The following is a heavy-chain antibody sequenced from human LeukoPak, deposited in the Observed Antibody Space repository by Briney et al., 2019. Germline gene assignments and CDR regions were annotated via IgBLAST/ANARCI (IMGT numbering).Heavy chain of an antibody. CDR1: GGSISSYY. CDR3: ARSDSSSNNWFDP. J-gene: IGHJ5*02. CDR2: IYSSGIT. D-gene: IGHD6-6*01. Sequence: SETLSLTCTVSGGSISSYYWSWIRQPAGKGLEWIGRIYSSGITNYNPSLKSRATMSVDTSKNQFSLKLTSVTAADTAVYYCARSDSSSNNWFDPWGQGTLVTVSS. V-gene: IGHV4-4*07.